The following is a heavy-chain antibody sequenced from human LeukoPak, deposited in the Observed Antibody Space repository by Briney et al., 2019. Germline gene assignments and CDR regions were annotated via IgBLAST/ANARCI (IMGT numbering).Heavy chain of an antibody. V-gene: IGHV4-39*06. CDR1: GGSLSSSSYY. D-gene: IGHD2-15*01. J-gene: IGHJ4*02. CDR2: IYYSGST. Sequence: SETLSLTCTVSGGSLSSSSYYCGWIRQPPGKGLEWIGSIYYSGSTYYNPSLKSRVTISVDTSKNQFPLKLSSVTAADTAVYYCAVVGYCSGGSCYSYYFDYWGQGTLVTVSS. CDR3: AVVGYCSGGSCYSYYFDY.